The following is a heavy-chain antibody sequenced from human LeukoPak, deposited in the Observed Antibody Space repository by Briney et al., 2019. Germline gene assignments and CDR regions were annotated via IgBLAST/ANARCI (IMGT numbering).Heavy chain of an antibody. V-gene: IGHV3-9*01. CDR2: ISWNSGSI. D-gene: IGHD2-2*01. Sequence: PGRCLRLSSAASGLTFYDYAIHWGRQAPGKGLEGVSGISWNSGSIGYADSVKGRFTISRDNAKNSLYLQMNSLRAEDTALYYCARVADIVVVPAAEGFGMDVWGQGTTVTVSS. CDR1: GLTFYDYA. J-gene: IGHJ6*02. CDR3: ARVADIVVVPAAEGFGMDV.